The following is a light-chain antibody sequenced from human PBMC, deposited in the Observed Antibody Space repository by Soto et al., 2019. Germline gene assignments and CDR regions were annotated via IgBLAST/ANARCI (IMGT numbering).Light chain of an antibody. CDR1: QSLVHNDGNTY. Sequence: DIVMTQTPLSSPVTLGQAASISCRSSQSLVHNDGNTYLSWFQQRPGQPPRLLIYKVSDRFSGVPDRFRGSGAGTDVTLTTSRVEAENVGVHYCKQATQSSWTCGQGTKVEI. V-gene: IGKV2-24*01. CDR3: KQATQSSWT. CDR2: KVS. J-gene: IGKJ1*01.